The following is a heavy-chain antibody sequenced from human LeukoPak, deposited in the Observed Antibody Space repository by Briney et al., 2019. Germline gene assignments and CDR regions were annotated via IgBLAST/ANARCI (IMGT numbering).Heavy chain of an antibody. V-gene: IGHV1-2*06. J-gene: IGHJ4*02. CDR2: INPNSGGT. Sequence: ASVKVSCKASGYTFTGYSIHWVRQAPGQGLEWMGRINPNSGGTNYAQKFQGRFTMTRDTSISTAYMELSRLISDDTAAYYCARDRGSSWLDYWGPGTLVTVSS. D-gene: IGHD6-13*01. CDR3: ARDRGSSWLDY. CDR1: GYTFTGYS.